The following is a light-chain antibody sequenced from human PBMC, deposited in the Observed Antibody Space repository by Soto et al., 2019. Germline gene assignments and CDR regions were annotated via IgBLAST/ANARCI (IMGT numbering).Light chain of an antibody. V-gene: IGLV2-8*01. CDR1: SSDVGGYNY. CDR2: EVS. CDR3: SSYAGSNKLL. Sequence: QSVLTQPPSASGSPGQSVTISCTGTSSDVGGYNYVSWYQQHPGKAPKLMIYEVSKRPSGVPDRLSGSKSGNTASLTVSGLQAEDEADYYCSSYAGSNKLLFGGGTKLTVL. J-gene: IGLJ2*01.